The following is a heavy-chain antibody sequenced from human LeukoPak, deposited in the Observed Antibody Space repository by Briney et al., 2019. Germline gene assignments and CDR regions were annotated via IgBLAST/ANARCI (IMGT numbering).Heavy chain of an antibody. V-gene: IGHV3-13*01. Sequence: LSGGSLRLSCAASGFTFSDYDMHWVRQATGKGLEWVSAIGTAGDTHYTGSVKGRFTISRENAKNSLYLQMNSLRAGDTAVYYCARVAKERVGGVYYFDYWGQGTLVTVSS. CDR1: GFTFSDYD. J-gene: IGHJ4*02. CDR2: IGTAGDT. D-gene: IGHD1-1*01. CDR3: ARVAKERVGGVYYFDY.